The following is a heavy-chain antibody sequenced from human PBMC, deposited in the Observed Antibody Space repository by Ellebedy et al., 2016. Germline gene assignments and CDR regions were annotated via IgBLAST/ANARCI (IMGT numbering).Heavy chain of an antibody. CDR3: ERGSGYNNGTTVNYFRYYMDV. Sequence: SVKVSCKAPGGTFSTYGFSWVRRAPGQGLEWVGAIIPMLGTANYAQNMQGRVTITADKSANTVYMELVGLRSEDTAVYYCERGSGYNNGTTVNYFRYYMDVWGRGTTVTVSS. CDR2: IIPMLGTA. CDR1: GGTFSTYG. J-gene: IGHJ6*03. V-gene: IGHV1-69*10. D-gene: IGHD5-18*01.